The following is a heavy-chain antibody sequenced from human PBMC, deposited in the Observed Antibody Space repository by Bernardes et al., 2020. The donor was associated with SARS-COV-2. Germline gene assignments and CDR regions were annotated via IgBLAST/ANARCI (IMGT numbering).Heavy chain of an antibody. Sequence: GGSLRLSCAASGFSFSSHAMHWVRQAPGKGLEWVAAISRDGTNTYYADSVKGRFTISRENSKNTLYFQMNNLRPEDTAIYYCAREAYAVHSYSDSGGIDSWGQGTLATVSS. V-gene: IGHV3-30*04. CDR2: ISRDGTNT. J-gene: IGHJ4*02. D-gene: IGHD4-17*01. CDR3: AREAYAVHSYSDSGGIDS. CDR1: GFSFSSHA.